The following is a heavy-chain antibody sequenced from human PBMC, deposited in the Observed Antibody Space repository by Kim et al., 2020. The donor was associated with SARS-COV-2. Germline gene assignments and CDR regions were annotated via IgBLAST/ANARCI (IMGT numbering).Heavy chain of an antibody. CDR2: INQIGST. D-gene: IGHD5-12*01. CDR1: GGSFGAYY. CDR3: ARDEWLRDRRTDY. J-gene: IGHJ4*02. V-gene: IGHV4-34*01. Sequence: SETLSLTCAVYGGSFGAYYWGWVRQPPGKGLEWIGEINQIGSTDYNPSLKSRVTISVDKSKNQLSLKVSSVTAADTAVYYCARDEWLRDRRTDYWGQGNLVIVSS.